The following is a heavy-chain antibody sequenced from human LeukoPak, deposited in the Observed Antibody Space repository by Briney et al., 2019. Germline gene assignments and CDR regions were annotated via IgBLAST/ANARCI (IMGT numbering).Heavy chain of an antibody. Sequence: GGSLRLSCAASGLTFSRFAMSWVRQAPGKGLEWVSTISGSGDTTYYADSVKGRFTISRDNLKNTLYAQMNSLRVEDTAVYYCAKGHSAHGTGFDYWGQGTLVIVSS. J-gene: IGHJ4*02. D-gene: IGHD1-1*01. V-gene: IGHV3-23*01. CDR3: AKGHSAHGTGFDY. CDR1: GLTFSRFA. CDR2: ISGSGDTT.